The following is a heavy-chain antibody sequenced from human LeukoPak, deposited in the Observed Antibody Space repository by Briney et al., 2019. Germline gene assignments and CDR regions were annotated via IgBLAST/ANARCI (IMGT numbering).Heavy chain of an antibody. Sequence: SVKVSCKASGGTFSSYAISWVRQAPGQGLEWMGGIIPILGTANYAQKSQGRVTITADDSTSTAYMQLSSLRSEDTAVYYCARDVIVVVPAALNWFDPWGQGTLVTVSS. V-gene: IGHV1-69*13. CDR2: IIPILGTA. CDR1: GGTFSSYA. J-gene: IGHJ5*02. CDR3: ARDVIVVVPAALNWFDP. D-gene: IGHD2-2*01.